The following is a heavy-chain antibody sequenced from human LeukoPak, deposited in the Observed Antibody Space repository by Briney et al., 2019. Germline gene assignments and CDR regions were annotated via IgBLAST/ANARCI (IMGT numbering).Heavy chain of an antibody. Sequence: SVKVSCKASGYTFTSYGISWVRQAPGQGLEWMGRIIPILGIANYAQKFQGRVTITADKSTSTAYMELSSLRSEDTAVYYCARGVYDYVWGSYRWGVFDYWGQGTLVTVSS. CDR3: ARGVYDYVWGSYRWGVFDY. CDR1: GYTFTSYG. J-gene: IGHJ4*02. D-gene: IGHD3-16*02. V-gene: IGHV1-69*04. CDR2: IIPILGIA.